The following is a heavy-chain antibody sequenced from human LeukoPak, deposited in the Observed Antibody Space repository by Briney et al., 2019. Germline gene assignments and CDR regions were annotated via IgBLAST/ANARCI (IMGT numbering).Heavy chain of an antibody. V-gene: IGHV4-4*07. J-gene: IGHJ6*03. CDR2: IYTSGST. Sequence: SETLSLTCTVSGGSISSYYWSWIRQPAGKGLEWIGRIYTSGSTNYNPPLKSRVTMSVDTSKNQFSLKLSSVTAADTAVYYCAREYVSYCGGDCYPGDYYYYYMDVWGKGTTVTISS. D-gene: IGHD2-21*02. CDR1: GGSISSYY. CDR3: AREYVSYCGGDCYPGDYYYYYMDV.